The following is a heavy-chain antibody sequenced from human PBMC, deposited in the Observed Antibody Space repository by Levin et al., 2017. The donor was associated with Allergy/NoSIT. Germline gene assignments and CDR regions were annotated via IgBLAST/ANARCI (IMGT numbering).Heavy chain of an antibody. D-gene: IGHD6-19*01. CDR1: GGSISSYY. J-gene: IGHJ6*02. Sequence: PSETLSLTCTVSGGSISSYYWSWIRQPPGKGLEWIGYIYYSGSTNYNPSLKSRVTISVDTSKNQFSLKLSSVTAADTAVYYCARDGQWLEGYYYYGMDVWGQGTTVTVSS. CDR2: IYYSGST. V-gene: IGHV4-59*01. CDR3: ARDGQWLEGYYYYGMDV.